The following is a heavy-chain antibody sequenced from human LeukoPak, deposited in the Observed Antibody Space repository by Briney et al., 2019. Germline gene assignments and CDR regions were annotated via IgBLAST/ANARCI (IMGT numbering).Heavy chain of an antibody. D-gene: IGHD6-13*01. Sequence: SETLSLTCTVSGGSISSYYWSWIRQPQGKGLEWIGYIYYSGSTNYNPSLKSRVTISVDTSKNQFSLKLSSVTAADTAVYYCARGHVGSSSWYDSAEYFQHWGQGTLVTVSS. CDR2: IYYSGST. CDR1: GGSISSYY. CDR3: ARGHVGSSSWYDSAEYFQH. V-gene: IGHV4-59*01. J-gene: IGHJ1*01.